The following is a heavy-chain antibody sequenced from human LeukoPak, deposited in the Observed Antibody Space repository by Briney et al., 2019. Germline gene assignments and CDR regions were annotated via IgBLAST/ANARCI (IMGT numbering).Heavy chain of an antibody. CDR1: GFTFSNHG. CDR2: IWYDGSNK. Sequence: GRSLRLSCAASGFTFSNHGMHWVRQAPGKGPEWVALIWYDGSNKYYGDSVKGRFTISRDNSKNTLYLQMNSLRAEDTAVYYCARGPGIAAAGPGYWGQGTLVTVSS. CDR3: ARGPGIAAAGPGY. V-gene: IGHV3-33*01. J-gene: IGHJ4*02. D-gene: IGHD6-13*01.